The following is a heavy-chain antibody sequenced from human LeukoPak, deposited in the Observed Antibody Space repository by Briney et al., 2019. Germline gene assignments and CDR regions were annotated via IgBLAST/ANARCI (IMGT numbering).Heavy chain of an antibody. V-gene: IGHV1-8*02. J-gene: IGHJ4*02. CDR2: MNPNSGNT. Sequence: ASVKVSCKASGYTFTDYYMHWVRQAPGQGLEWMGWMNPNSGNTGYAQKFQGRVTMTRNTSISTAYMELSSLRSEDTAVYYCARGGVGATPLYYFDYWGQGTLVTVSS. D-gene: IGHD1-26*01. CDR3: ARGGVGATPLYYFDY. CDR1: GYTFTDYY.